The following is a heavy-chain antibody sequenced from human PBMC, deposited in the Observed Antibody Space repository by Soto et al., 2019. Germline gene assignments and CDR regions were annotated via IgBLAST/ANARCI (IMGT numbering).Heavy chain of an antibody. CDR1: GGSFSGYY. D-gene: IGHD6-13*01. CDR3: ASSPGIAAAGTNSDAFDI. J-gene: IGHJ3*02. Sequence: QVQLQQWGAGLLKPSETLSLTCAVYGGSFSGYYWSWIRQPPGKGLEWIGEINHSGSTNYNPSLKSRVTISVDTSKNQFSLKLSSVTAADTAVYYCASSPGIAAAGTNSDAFDIWGQGTMVTVSS. V-gene: IGHV4-34*01. CDR2: INHSGST.